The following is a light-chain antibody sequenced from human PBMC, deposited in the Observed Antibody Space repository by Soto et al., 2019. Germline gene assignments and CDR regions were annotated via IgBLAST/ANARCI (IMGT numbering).Light chain of an antibody. J-gene: IGKJ4*01. CDR3: QQYYGSPST. CDR1: KSLLYRSNNKNY. CDR2: EAS. Sequence: DIVMTQSPASLTVSLGERATINCKSSKSLLYRSNNKNYVGWYQQKPGQPPQLLISEASTRESGVPDRLSGGGSGTAFTLTISSLQAEDVAVYYCQQYYGSPSTFGGGTKVEIK. V-gene: IGKV4-1*01.